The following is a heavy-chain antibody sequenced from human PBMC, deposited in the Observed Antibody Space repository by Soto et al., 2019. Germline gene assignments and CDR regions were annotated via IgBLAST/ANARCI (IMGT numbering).Heavy chain of an antibody. CDR3: ARDLRGYASGSD. V-gene: IGHV3-11*05. CDR2: ISGSGADT. Sequence: QVQVVQSGGALVKPGGSLRLSCVVSGFTFSDYYVSWLRQTPDKGLEWVSYISGSGADTNYVESVKGRFTISRDNAKNSVFLQMNSLRVEDTAMYYCARDLRGYASGSDWGQGTLVTVSP. CDR1: GFTFSDYY. J-gene: IGHJ4*02. D-gene: IGHD3-10*01.